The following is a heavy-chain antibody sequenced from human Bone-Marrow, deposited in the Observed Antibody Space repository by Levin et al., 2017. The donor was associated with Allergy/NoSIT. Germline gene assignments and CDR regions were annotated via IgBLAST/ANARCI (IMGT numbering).Heavy chain of an antibody. V-gene: IGHV4-59*01. CDR2: IFNSGSGST. D-gene: IGHD6-19*01. Sequence: GSLRLSCTVSNGSISYYYWSWIRQPPGKGLESIGFIFNSGSGSTSYNPSFKSRVTISVDTSRNQFSLKLRSVTPADTAVYYCARSDLGWGSQNYFDAWGQGILVTVSS. CDR3: ARSDLGWGSQNYFDA. J-gene: IGHJ5*02. CDR1: NGSISYYY.